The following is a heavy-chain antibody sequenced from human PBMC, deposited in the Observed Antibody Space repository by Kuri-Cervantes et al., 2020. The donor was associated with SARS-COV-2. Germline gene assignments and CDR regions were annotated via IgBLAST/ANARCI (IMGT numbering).Heavy chain of an antibody. V-gene: IGHV3-23*01. CDR3: ARERQQYYYYGMDV. CDR1: GFTSSSYA. J-gene: IGHJ6*02. CDR2: ISGSGGST. D-gene: IGHD6-13*01. Sequence: GGSLRLSCAASGFTSSSYAMSWVRQAPGKGLEWVSAISGSGGSTYYADSVKGRFTISRDNSKNTLYLQMNSLRAEDTAVYYCARERQQYYYYGMDVWGQGTTVTVSS.